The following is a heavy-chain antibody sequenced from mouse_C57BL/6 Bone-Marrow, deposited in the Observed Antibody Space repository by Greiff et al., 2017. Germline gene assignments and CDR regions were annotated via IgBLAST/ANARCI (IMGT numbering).Heavy chain of an antibody. CDR2: IYPRSGNT. CDR1: GYTFTSYG. CDR3: ASNGYHWYFDV. Sequence: QVQLQQSGAELARPGASVKLSCKASGYTFTSYGISWVKQRTGQGLEWIGEIYPRSGNTYYNEKFKGKAILTADKSSSTAYMEIRSLTSEDSAVYFCASNGYHWYFDVWGTGTTVTVSS. D-gene: IGHD2-2*01. V-gene: IGHV1-81*01. J-gene: IGHJ1*03.